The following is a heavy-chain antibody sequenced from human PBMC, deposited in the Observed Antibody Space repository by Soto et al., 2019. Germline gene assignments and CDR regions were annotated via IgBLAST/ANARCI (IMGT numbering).Heavy chain of an antibody. Sequence: QLQLQESGPGLVKPSETLSLTCTVSGGSISSSSYYWGWIRQPPGKGLEWIGSIYYSGSTYYNPSLKSRVTISVDTSKNQFSLKLSSVTAADTAAYYCARYLLDYGDASSYFDYWGQGTLVTVSS. CDR2: IYYSGST. J-gene: IGHJ4*02. V-gene: IGHV4-39*01. D-gene: IGHD4-17*01. CDR1: GGSISSSSYY. CDR3: ARYLLDYGDASSYFDY.